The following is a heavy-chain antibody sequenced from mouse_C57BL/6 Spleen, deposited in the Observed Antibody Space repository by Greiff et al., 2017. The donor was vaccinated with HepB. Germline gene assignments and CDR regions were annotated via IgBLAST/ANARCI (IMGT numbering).Heavy chain of an antibody. V-gene: IGHV5-4*01. J-gene: IGHJ4*01. CDR2: ISDGGSYT. Sequence: EVHLVESGGGLVKPGGSLKLSCAASGFTFSSYAMSWVRQTPEKRLEWVATISDGGSYTYYPDNVKGRFTISRDNAKNNLYLQMSHLKSEDTAIYYCEKDGGFYYAMDYWGQGTSVTVSS. CDR3: EKDGGFYYAMDY. CDR1: GFTFSSYA.